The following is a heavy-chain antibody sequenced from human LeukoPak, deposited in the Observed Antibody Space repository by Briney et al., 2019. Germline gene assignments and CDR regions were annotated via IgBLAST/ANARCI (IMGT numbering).Heavy chain of an antibody. CDR1: GGSISSSNYY. Sequence: SETLSLTCTVSGGSISSSNYYWGWIRQPPGKGLEWIGSLYYSGSTYYNPSLKSRVTISVVTSKNQFSLKLSSVTAADRAVYYCARGYCSSTSCQGIGYMDVWGKGTTVTVSS. J-gene: IGHJ6*03. CDR3: ARGYCSSTSCQGIGYMDV. CDR2: LYYSGST. D-gene: IGHD2-2*01. V-gene: IGHV4-39*01.